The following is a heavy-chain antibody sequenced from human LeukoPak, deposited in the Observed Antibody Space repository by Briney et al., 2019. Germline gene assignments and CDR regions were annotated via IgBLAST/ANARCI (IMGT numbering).Heavy chain of an antibody. V-gene: IGHV4-39*01. J-gene: IGHJ3*02. D-gene: IGHD1-7*01. CDR3: ARLRTTHVAFDI. CDR1: VGSISSSSYY. CDR2: IYYRGGT. Sequence: PETLSLTCTVSVGSISSSSYYWDWIRQPPGERLEWIGSIYYRGGTYYNPPLKSRATISADTPRNQFSLKLSSVTAADTAVYYCARLRTTHVAFDIWGQGTMVTVSS.